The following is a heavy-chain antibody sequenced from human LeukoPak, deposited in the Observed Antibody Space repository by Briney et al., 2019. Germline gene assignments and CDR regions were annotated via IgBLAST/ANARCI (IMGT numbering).Heavy chain of an antibody. D-gene: IGHD4-17*01. V-gene: IGHV3-11*05. J-gene: IGHJ4*02. CDR3: ARAGGDYGERYDY. CDR2: ISSSSSYT. CDR1: GFTVSSNY. Sequence: GGSLRLSCAASGFTVSSNYMSWVRQAPGKGLEWVSYISSSSSYTNYADSVKGRFTISRDNAKNSLYLQMNSLRAEDTAVYYCARAGGDYGERYDYWGQGTLVTVSS.